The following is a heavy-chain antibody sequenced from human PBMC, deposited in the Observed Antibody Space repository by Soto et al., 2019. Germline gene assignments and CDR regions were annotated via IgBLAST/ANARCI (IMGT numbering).Heavy chain of an antibody. CDR2: IYPRDSDP. CDR3: ARQDSSGYLDY. Sequence: EVQLVQSGAEVKKPGESLKISCKVSGYSFSTYWIGWVRQTPGKGLEWMGIIYPRDSDPTYSPSVQGHVSFSADTSINTAYVQWSSLKASDTATYYCARQDSSGYLDYWGQGTRVTVSS. J-gene: IGHJ4*02. D-gene: IGHD3-22*01. CDR1: GYSFSTYW. V-gene: IGHV5-51*01.